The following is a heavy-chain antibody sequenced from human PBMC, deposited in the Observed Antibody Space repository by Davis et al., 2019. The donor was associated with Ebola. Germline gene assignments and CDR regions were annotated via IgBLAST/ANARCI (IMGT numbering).Heavy chain of an antibody. CDR1: GYTFTSYY. V-gene: IGHV1-46*01. J-gene: IGHJ3*02. D-gene: IGHD3-3*01. CDR2: INPSGGST. CDR3: ARGRGYDFWSGYLHHDAFDI. Sequence: ASVKVSCKASGYTFTSYYMHWVRQAPGQGLEWMGIINPSGGSTSYAQKFQGRVTMTRDTSTSTVYMELSSLRSEDTAVYYCARGRGYDFWSGYLHHDAFDIWGQGTMVTVSS.